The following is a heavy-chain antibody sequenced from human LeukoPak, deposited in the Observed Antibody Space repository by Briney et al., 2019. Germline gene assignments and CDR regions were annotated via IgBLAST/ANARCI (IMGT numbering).Heavy chain of an antibody. J-gene: IGHJ4*02. CDR3: AIGGDSSTSCYRCFNY. D-gene: IGHD2-2*01. CDR2: IYPDDSDT. Sequence: GESLKISCEGSGYSFTNYWIGWVRQMPGKGLERMGIIYPDDSDTRYSPSFQGQVTISADKSIGTAYLQWSSLKASDTAMYYCAIGGDSSTSCYRCFNYWGQGTLVTASS. V-gene: IGHV5-51*01. CDR1: GYSFTNYW.